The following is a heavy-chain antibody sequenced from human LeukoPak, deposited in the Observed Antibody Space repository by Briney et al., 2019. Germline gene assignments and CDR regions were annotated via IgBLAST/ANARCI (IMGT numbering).Heavy chain of an antibody. CDR1: GGSISSYY. D-gene: IGHD6-13*01. CDR2: IYYSGST. V-gene: IGHV4-59*08. Sequence: SETLSLTCTVSGGSISSYYWSWIRQPPGKGLEWIGYIYYSGSTNYNPSLKSRVTISVDTSKNQFSLKLSSVTAADTAVYYYAKLGGSSSWPYYYYGMDVWGQGTTVTVSS. J-gene: IGHJ6*02. CDR3: AKLGGSSSWPYYYYGMDV.